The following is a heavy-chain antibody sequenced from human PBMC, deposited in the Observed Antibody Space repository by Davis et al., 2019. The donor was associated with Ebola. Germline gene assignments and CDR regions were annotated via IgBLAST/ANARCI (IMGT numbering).Heavy chain of an antibody. V-gene: IGHV2-70*11. CDR3: ARVRLGDGATPICDY. CDR2: IDWDDDE. CDR1: GFSLGSNKMC. Sequence: SGPTLVKPTQTLTLTCTFSGFSLGSNKMCVSWIRQSPGKAPEWLARIDWDDDEYYSTSLRTRLTISKDTSKNQVVLTMTNMDAMETAMYYCARVRLGDGATPICDYWGQGLLVTVTS. D-gene: IGHD1-26*01. J-gene: IGHJ4*02.